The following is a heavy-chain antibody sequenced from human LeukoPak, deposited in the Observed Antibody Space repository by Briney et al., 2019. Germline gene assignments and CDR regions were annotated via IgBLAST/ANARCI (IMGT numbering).Heavy chain of an antibody. J-gene: IGHJ4*02. Sequence: SETLSLTCAVYGGSFSGYYWGWIRQPPGKGLEWIGSIYYSGSTYYNPSLKSRVTISVDTSKNQFSLKLSSVTAADTAVYYCARHKGYHFWSGYKLDLDYWGQGTLVTVSS. CDR3: ARHKGYHFWSGYKLDLDY. V-gene: IGHV4-39*01. CDR1: GGSFSGYY. D-gene: IGHD3-3*01. CDR2: IYYSGST.